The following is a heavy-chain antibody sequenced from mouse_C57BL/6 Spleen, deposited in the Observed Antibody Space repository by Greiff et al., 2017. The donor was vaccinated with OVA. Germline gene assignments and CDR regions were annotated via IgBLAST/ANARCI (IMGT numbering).Heavy chain of an antibody. CDR3: ARYGNYAFYAMDY. D-gene: IGHD2-1*01. Sequence: QVQLQQPGAELVKPGASVKLSCKASGYTFTSYWMQWVKQRPGQGLEWIGEIDPSDSYTNYNQQFKGKATLTVDTSSSTAYMQLSSLTSEDSAVYYCARYGNYAFYAMDYWGQGTSVTVSS. CDR1: GYTFTSYW. CDR2: IDPSDSYT. V-gene: IGHV1-50*01. J-gene: IGHJ4*01.